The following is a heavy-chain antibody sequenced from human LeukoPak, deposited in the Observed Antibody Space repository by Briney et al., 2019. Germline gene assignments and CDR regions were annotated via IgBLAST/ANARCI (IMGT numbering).Heavy chain of an antibody. D-gene: IGHD6-19*01. V-gene: IGHV4-59*02. CDR2: SYFSGST. Sequence: SETLSLTCTVSGDSVSEYYWSWLRQPPGTGLEGIGDSYFSGSTNYNPSRNSRVTIFLDPPNIQSYLQLNSVAAADTAVYYCALSKAVAVTPLDGWRQGTLVSVCS. J-gene: IGHJ4*02. CDR1: GDSVSEYY. CDR3: ALSKAVAVTPLDG.